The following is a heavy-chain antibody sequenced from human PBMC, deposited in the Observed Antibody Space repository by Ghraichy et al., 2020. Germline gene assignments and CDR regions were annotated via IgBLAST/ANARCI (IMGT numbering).Heavy chain of an antibody. V-gene: IGHV3-74*01. CDR3: AGDLAGYTHGTSLAY. Sequence: GSLRLSCAASGVTLSNYWMHWVRQAAGKGLVWVSRINTDGSIRNYADSVKGRFTISRDNAQNTVYLQVNSLRAEDTAVYFCAGDLAGYTHGTSLAYWGQGTLVTVSS. D-gene: IGHD1-1*01. J-gene: IGHJ4*02. CDR2: INTDGSIR. CDR1: GVTLSNYW.